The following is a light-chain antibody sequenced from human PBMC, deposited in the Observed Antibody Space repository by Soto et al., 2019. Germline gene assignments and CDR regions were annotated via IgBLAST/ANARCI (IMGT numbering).Light chain of an antibody. CDR3: SSYTRNSAYV. Sequence: QSVLTPPASLSGCPGPSITISCTGTGSDVGHYNYVSWYQQYPGKAPKLMIYEVKNRPSGVSNRCSGSKSGNTGSLTTSGLKPEDEADYYCSSYTRNSAYVFGTGTKVT. J-gene: IGLJ1*01. CDR2: EVK. V-gene: IGLV2-14*01. CDR1: GSDVGHYNY.